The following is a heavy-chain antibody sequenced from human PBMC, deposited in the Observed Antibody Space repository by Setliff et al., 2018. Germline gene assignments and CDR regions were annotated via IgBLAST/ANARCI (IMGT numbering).Heavy chain of an antibody. CDR3: ARYDSSGYSENYYFDY. Sequence: SETLSLTCAVYGGSFSGYYWSWIRQPPGKRLEWIGEIIHSGSTNYNPSLKSRVTMSVDTSKNQFSLKLSSVTAADTAIYYCARYDSSGYSENYYFDYWGQGTLVTVSS. V-gene: IGHV4-34*12. J-gene: IGHJ4*02. CDR2: IIHSGST. D-gene: IGHD3-22*01. CDR1: GGSFSGYY.